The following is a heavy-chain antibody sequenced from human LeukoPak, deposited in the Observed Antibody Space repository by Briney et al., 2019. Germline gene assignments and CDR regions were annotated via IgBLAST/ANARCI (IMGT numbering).Heavy chain of an antibody. V-gene: IGHV3-53*01. Sequence: GGSLRLSCAASGFTASSNYMSWVRQAPGKGLEWVSVIYSDGSTYYSASVKGRFTLSRDNSKNTLYLQTNSLRAEDTAVYYCAREVNDFWSGQYYFDCWGQGTLVTVSS. CDR3: AREVNDFWSGQYYFDC. J-gene: IGHJ4*02. CDR1: GFTASSNY. CDR2: IYSDGST. D-gene: IGHD3-3*01.